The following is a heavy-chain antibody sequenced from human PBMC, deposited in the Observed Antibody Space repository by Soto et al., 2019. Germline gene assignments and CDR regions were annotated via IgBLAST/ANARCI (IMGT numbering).Heavy chain of an antibody. CDR3: AKGVRFDWLLLHSF. J-gene: IGHJ4*02. Sequence: GGSLRLSCAASGFTFSSYAMSWVRQAPGKGLEWVSAISGSGGSTYYADSVKGRFTISRDNSKNTLYLQMNSLRAEDTAVYYCAKGVRFDWLLLHSFWGQGTLVTVSS. V-gene: IGHV3-23*01. CDR1: GFTFSSYA. D-gene: IGHD3-9*01. CDR2: ISGSGGST.